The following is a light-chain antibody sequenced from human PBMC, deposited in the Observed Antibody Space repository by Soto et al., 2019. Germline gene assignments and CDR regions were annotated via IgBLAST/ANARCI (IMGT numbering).Light chain of an antibody. V-gene: IGLV2-14*01. Sequence: SVLTQPASVSGSPGQSITISCTGTSSDVGGYNYVSWYQQHPGKAPKLMIYEVSNRPSGVSNRFSGSKSGNTASLTISGLQAEDEADSYCSSYTSSSTLGVFGGGTKLTVL. CDR2: EVS. CDR1: SSDVGGYNY. J-gene: IGLJ3*02. CDR3: SSYTSSSTLGV.